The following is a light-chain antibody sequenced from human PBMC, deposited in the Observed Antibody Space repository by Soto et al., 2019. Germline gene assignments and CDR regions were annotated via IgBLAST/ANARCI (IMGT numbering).Light chain of an antibody. Sequence: QSGMTEDLGVSGSPGQSVTIHFTGTSNDIGAYKYASWYQQHTGKAPKLMTYDVSKRPSGVPDRFCGSKSGNTASLTISVLQAEDEADYYCCSYADNYSHVFGPASKVTV. CDR2: DVS. CDR1: SNDIGAYKY. CDR3: CSYADNYSHV. J-gene: IGLJ1*01. V-gene: IGLV2-11*01.